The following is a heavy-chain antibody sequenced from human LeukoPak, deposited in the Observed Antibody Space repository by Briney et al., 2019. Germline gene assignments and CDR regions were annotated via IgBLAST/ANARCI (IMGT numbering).Heavy chain of an antibody. CDR3: ARVWGGGYNYFDY. J-gene: IGHJ4*02. V-gene: IGHV3-53*01. D-gene: IGHD5-24*01. CDR2: IYSGGST. Sequence: GGSLRLSCAASGFTVSSNYMSWVRQAPGKGLEWVSVIYSGGSTYYADSVKGRFTISRDNSKNTLYLRMNSLRAEDTAVYYCARVWGGGYNYFDYWGQGTLVTVSS. CDR1: GFTVSSNY.